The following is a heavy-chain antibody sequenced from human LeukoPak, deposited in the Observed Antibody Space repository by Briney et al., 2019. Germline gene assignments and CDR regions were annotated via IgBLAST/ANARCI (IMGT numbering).Heavy chain of an antibody. Sequence: GGSLRLSCAASGFTFSSYGMHWVRQAPGKGLEWVALISYDGGNKYYSDSVKGRFTISRDNFKNTLYLQLNSLRAEDTAVYYCAKDRRPKRGYCSGGSCYVPDYFDYWGQGTLVTVSS. CDR3: AKDRRPKRGYCSGGSCYVPDYFDY. J-gene: IGHJ4*02. D-gene: IGHD2-15*01. CDR1: GFTFSSYG. CDR2: ISYDGGNK. V-gene: IGHV3-30*18.